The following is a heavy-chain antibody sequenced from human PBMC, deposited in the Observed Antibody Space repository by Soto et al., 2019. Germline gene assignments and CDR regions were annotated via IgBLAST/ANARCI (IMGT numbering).Heavy chain of an antibody. CDR1: GFTFSSYA. CDR2: ISGSGGST. CDR3: VKGPYCSSTSCPNYYYYYYMDV. J-gene: IGHJ6*03. V-gene: IGHV3-23*01. D-gene: IGHD2-2*01. Sequence: EVQLLESGGGLVQPGGSLRLSCAASGFTFSSYAMSWVRQAPGKGLEWVSAISGSGGSTYYADSVKGRFTISRDNSKNTLYLQMNSLRAEDTAVYYCVKGPYCSSTSCPNYYYYYYMDVWGKGTTVTVSS.